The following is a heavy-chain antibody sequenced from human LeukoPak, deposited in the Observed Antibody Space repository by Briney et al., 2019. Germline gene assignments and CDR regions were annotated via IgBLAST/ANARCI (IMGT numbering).Heavy chain of an antibody. J-gene: IGHJ4*02. Sequence: GESLKISCKGSGYSFTSYRIGWVRQMPGKGLEWMGIIYPGDSDTTYSPSFQGQVTISVDKSISTAYLRWSSLKASDSAMYYCARRSDRSAHFDYWGRGTLVTVSS. CDR3: ARRSDRSAHFDY. CDR2: IYPGDSDT. V-gene: IGHV5-51*01. D-gene: IGHD3-22*01. CDR1: GYSFTSYR.